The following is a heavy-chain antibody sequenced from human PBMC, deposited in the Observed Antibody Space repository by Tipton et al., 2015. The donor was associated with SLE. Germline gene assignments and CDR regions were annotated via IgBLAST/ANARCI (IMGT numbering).Heavy chain of an antibody. CDR3: ATPQGMY. Sequence: SLRLSCAASGFTFSSYAMHWVRQAPGKGLEWVAVISYDGSNKYYADSVKGRFTISRDKSKNTLYLQMNSLRPEDTAVYHCATPQGMYWGQGTLVTVSS. CDR2: ISYDGSNK. CDR1: GFTFSSYA. J-gene: IGHJ4*02. V-gene: IGHV3-30*14.